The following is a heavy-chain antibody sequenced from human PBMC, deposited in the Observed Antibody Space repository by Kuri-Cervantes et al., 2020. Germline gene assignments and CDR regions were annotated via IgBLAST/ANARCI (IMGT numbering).Heavy chain of an antibody. CDR3: ARSWDIYNWFDP. CDR2: IIPIFGTA. J-gene: IGHJ5*02. D-gene: IGHD1-26*01. Sequence: SVKVSCKASGGTFSSYAISWVRQAPGQGLEWMGGIIPIFGTANYAQKLQARVTMTTDTSTSTAYMELRSLRSDDTAVYYCARSWDIYNWFDPWGQVTLVTVSS. V-gene: IGHV1-69*05. CDR1: GGTFSSYA.